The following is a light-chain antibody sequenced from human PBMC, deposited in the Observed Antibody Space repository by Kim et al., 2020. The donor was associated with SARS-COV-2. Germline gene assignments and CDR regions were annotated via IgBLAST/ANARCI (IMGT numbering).Light chain of an antibody. J-gene: IGKJ2*03. CDR3: HQTGSIPQS. V-gene: IGKV6-21*01. Sequence: EIVLTQSPDFQSVTPKEKVTITCRASQSIGSRLHWYQRKPGQSPTLLIKFASQSFSGVPSRFSGSGYGTDFTLTINSLDAEDAATYYCHQTGSIPQSFGQGTKLEI. CDR2: FAS. CDR1: QSIGSR.